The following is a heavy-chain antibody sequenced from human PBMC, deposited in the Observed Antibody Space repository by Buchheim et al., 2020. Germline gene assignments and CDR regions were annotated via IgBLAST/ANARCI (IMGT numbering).Heavy chain of an antibody. CDR2: IKSDGSRT. Sequence: EVQLVESGRDLIQPGGSLRLSCAASGFTFSSSWMHWVRQVPGKGLVWVSSIKSDGSRTTYADSVKGRFTISRDNGKNTLYLQMSGLRVEDTAVYFCAKYGSSWGQGTL. V-gene: IGHV3-74*03. J-gene: IGHJ5*02. CDR3: AKYGSS. CDR1: GFTFSSSW. D-gene: IGHD6-6*01.